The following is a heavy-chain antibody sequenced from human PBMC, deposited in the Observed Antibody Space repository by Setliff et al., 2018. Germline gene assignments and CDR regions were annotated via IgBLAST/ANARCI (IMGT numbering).Heavy chain of an antibody. CDR3: ARANGSQDSSGYYWHY. J-gene: IGHJ4*02. V-gene: IGHV7-4-1*02. D-gene: IGHD3-22*01. CDR2: INTNTGNP. CDR1: GYTFTTYA. Sequence: ASVKVSCKASGYTFTTYAMYWVRQAPGQGLEWMGWINTNTGNPTYAKGFTGRFVFSLDTSVSTANLQISGLKSEDTAVYYCARANGSQDSSGYYWHYWGPGTLVTVSS.